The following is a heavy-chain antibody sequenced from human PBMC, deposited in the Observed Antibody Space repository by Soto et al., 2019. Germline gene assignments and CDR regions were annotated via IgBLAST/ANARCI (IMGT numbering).Heavy chain of an antibody. D-gene: IGHD1-20*01. J-gene: IGHJ6*02. CDR1: GGSISSGDYY. V-gene: IGHV4-30-4*01. Sequence: SETLSLTSTFSGGSISSGDYYWSGIRQPPGKGLEWIGYIYYSGSTYYNPSLKSRVTISVDTSKNQFSLKLSSVTAADTAVYYCARGYYYYYGMDVWGQGTTVTVSS. CDR2: IYYSGST. CDR3: ARGYYYYYGMDV.